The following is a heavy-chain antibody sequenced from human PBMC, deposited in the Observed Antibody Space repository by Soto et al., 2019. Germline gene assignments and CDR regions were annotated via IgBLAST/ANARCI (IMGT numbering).Heavy chain of an antibody. CDR1: GFTFSSYA. CDR3: ARDRGPLHWYFDL. J-gene: IGHJ2*01. CDR2: ISYDGSNK. Sequence: QVQLVESGGGVVQPGRSLRLSCAASGFTFSSYAMHWVRQAPGKGLEWVAVISYDGSNKYYADSVKGRFTISRDNSKNALYLQMNSLRAEGTAVYYCARDRGPLHWYFDLWGRGTLVTVSS. V-gene: IGHV3-30-3*01.